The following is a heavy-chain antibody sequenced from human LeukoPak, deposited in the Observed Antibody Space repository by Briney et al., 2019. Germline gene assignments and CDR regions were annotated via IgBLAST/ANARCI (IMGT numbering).Heavy chain of an antibody. J-gene: IGHJ4*02. CDR2: IYYSGAT. V-gene: IGHV4-59*01. D-gene: IGHD1-26*01. CDR1: GGSIRNFY. Sequence: SETLSLTCTVSGGSIRNFYWSWIRQPPGKELEWIGYIYYSGATKYNPSLKSRVTKSGDTSKNHFSLKLRSVTAADTAVYYCASGSYWLDYWGQGTLVTVSS. CDR3: ASGSYWLDY.